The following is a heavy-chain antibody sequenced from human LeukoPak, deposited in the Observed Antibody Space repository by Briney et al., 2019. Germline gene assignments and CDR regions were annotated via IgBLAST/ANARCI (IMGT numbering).Heavy chain of an antibody. V-gene: IGHV3-33*08. J-gene: IGHJ6*02. CDR2: IWYDGSNK. CDR3: ARDSSDYYDSSGYYYYYGMDV. CDR1: GFTFSSYA. D-gene: IGHD3-22*01. Sequence: PGGSLRLSCAASGFTFSSYAMSWVRQAPGKGLEWVAVIWYDGSNKYYADSVKGRFTISRDNSKNTLYLQMNSLRAEDTAVYYCARDSSDYYDSSGYYYYYGMDVWGQGTTVTVSS.